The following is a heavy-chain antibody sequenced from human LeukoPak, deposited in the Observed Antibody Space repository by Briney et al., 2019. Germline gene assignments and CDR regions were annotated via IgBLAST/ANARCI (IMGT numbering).Heavy chain of an antibody. CDR1: GGSISSSSYY. V-gene: IGHV4-39*07. CDR3: AHGRVATSFNY. Sequence: SETLSLTCTVSGGSISSSSYYWGWIRQPPGKGLEWIGSIYYSGITYYSPSLKSRVTISVDTSKNQFSLRLSSVTAADAAVYYCAHGRVATSFNYWGQGTLVTVSS. CDR2: IYYSGIT. J-gene: IGHJ4*02. D-gene: IGHD5-12*01.